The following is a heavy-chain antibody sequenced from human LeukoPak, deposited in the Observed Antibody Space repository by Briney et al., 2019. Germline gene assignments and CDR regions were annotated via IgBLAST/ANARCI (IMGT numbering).Heavy chain of an antibody. Sequence: SETLSLTCTVSGYSISSGYYWGWIRQPPGKGLEWIGNVYHSGTDFYNPSLKSRVTISVDTSKNQFSLNLSSVTAADTAVYYCARASTLNYYFGMDVWGQGTTVTVSS. CDR3: ARASTLNYYFGMDV. J-gene: IGHJ6*02. V-gene: IGHV4-38-2*02. CDR1: GYSISSGYY. D-gene: IGHD5/OR15-5a*01. CDR2: VYHSGTD.